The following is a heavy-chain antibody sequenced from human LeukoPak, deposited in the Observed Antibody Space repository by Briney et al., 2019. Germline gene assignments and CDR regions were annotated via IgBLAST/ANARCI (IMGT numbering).Heavy chain of an antibody. CDR1: GFTFSSYA. CDR3: AKDRDHYDFWKYPYFDY. V-gene: IGHV3-23*01. D-gene: IGHD3-3*01. Sequence: GGSLRLSCAASGFTFSSYAMSWVRQAPGKGLEWVSAISGSGGSTYYADSVKGRFTISRDNSKNTLYLQMNSLRAEDTAVYYCAKDRDHYDFWKYPYFDYRGQGTLVTVSS. J-gene: IGHJ4*02. CDR2: ISGSGGST.